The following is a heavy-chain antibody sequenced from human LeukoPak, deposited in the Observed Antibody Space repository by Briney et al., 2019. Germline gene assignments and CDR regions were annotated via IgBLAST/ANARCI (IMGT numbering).Heavy chain of an antibody. V-gene: IGHV1-18*01. CDR2: ISAYNGNT. CDR1: GYTFTSYG. D-gene: IGHD2-2*01. CDR3: ARVGYCSSTSCPHRPRNWFDP. J-gene: IGHJ5*02. Sequence: ASVKVSCKASGYTFTSYGISWVRQAPGQGLEWMGWISAYNGNTNYAQKLQGRVTMTTDTSTSTAYMELRSLRSDDTAVYYCARVGYCSSTSCPHRPRNWFDPWGQGTLVTVSS.